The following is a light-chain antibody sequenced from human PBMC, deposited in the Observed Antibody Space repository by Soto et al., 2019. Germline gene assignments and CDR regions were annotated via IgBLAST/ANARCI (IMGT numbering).Light chain of an antibody. CDR3: VTWDSGMSEVV. J-gene: IGLJ2*01. Sequence: QSVLTQPPSVSAAPGQTVTISCSGSSSNIGNNYVSWYQHLPGTAPQVLIYDNNKRSSGIPDRFSGSKSGTSVTLAISGLQTGDEADYHCVTWDSGMSEVVFGGGTKLTVL. V-gene: IGLV1-51*01. CDR1: SSNIGNNY. CDR2: DNN.